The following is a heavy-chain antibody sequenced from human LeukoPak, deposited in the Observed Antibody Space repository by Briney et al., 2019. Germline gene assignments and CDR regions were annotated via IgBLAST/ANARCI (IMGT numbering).Heavy chain of an antibody. CDR1: GFTVSSNY. CDR3: ARGGSYLSAFDI. CDR2: IYSGGST. V-gene: IGHV3-53*01. Sequence: GGSLRLSCAASGFTVSSNYMSWVRQAPGMGLEWVSIIYSGGSTFYADSVKGRFTISRDNSKNTLYLQMNSLRAEDTAVYYCARGGSYLSAFDIWGQGTMATVSS. D-gene: IGHD1-26*01. J-gene: IGHJ3*02.